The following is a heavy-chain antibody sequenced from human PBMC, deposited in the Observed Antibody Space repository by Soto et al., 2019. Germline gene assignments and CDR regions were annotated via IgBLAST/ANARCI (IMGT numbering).Heavy chain of an antibody. CDR1: GGTFSSYT. Sequence: QVQLVQSGAEVKKPGSSVKVSCKASGGTFSSYTISWVRQAPGQGLEWMGRIIPILGIANYAQKFQGRVTITADKSTSTDYMELSSLRSEDTAVYYCASQGSGIYGLSRGTFDPWGQGTLVTVSS. CDR3: ASQGSGIYGLSRGTFDP. V-gene: IGHV1-69*02. D-gene: IGHD3-10*01. CDR2: IIPILGIA. J-gene: IGHJ5*02.